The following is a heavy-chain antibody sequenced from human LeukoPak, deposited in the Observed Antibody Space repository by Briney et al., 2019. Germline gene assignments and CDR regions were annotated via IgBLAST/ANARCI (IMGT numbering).Heavy chain of an antibody. D-gene: IGHD6-25*01. CDR3: ARGMSAAD. CDR2: IKQDGSEQ. Sequence: XXRQVPGXXXEWVANIKQDGSEQHYVDSVKGRFTISRDNAKNSVYLQMNSLRAEDTAVYYCARGMSAADWGQGTLVTVSS. V-gene: IGHV3-7*01. J-gene: IGHJ4*02.